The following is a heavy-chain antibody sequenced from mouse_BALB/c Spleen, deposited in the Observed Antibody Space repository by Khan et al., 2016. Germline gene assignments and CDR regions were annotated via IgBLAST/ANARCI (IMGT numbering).Heavy chain of an antibody. J-gene: IGHJ1*01. CDR1: GYSITSGYY. V-gene: IGHV3-6*02. Sequence: EVQLQESGPGLVKPSQSLSLTCSVTGYSITSGYYWNWIRQFPGNKLEWMGYISYDGSNNYNPSLNNRISITRDTSKNQFFLKLNYVTTEDTATYYCANGNYWYFDVWGAGTTVTVSS. CDR2: ISYDGSN. D-gene: IGHD2-1*01. CDR3: ANGNYWYFDV.